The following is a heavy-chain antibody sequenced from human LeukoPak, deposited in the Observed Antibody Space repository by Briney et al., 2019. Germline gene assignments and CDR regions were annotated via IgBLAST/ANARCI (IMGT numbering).Heavy chain of an antibody. CDR3: AXXMXSRATNFDR. CDR1: GFTFSNYA. Sequence: GGSLRLSCAASGFTFSNYAISWVRQAPGKGLEWVSSISPSNISSYYADSVRGRFTISRDNSKNTLYLQMNSLRAEDTAVYYCAXXMXSRATNFDRWGQGTLVSVS. V-gene: IGHV3-23*01. CDR2: ISPSNISS. J-gene: IGHJ4*02. D-gene: IGHD1-26*01.